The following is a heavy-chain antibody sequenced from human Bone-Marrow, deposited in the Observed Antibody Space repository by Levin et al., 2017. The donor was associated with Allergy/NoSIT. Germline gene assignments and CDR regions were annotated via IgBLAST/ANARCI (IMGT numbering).Heavy chain of an antibody. Sequence: PGGSLRLSCAASGFTFSSYSMNWVRQAPGKGLEWVSYISSSSSTIYYADSVKGRFTISRDNAKNSLYLQMNSLRAEDTAVYYCARGRHIWFGELLRGDYFDYWGQGTLVTVSS. CDR2: ISSSSSTI. CDR1: GFTFSSYS. J-gene: IGHJ4*02. CDR3: ARGRHIWFGELLRGDYFDY. D-gene: IGHD3-10*01. V-gene: IGHV3-48*01.